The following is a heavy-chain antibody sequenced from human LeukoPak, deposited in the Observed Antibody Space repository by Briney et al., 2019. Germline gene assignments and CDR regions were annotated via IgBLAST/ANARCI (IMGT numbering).Heavy chain of an antibody. V-gene: IGHV4-39*01. CDR2: IYYSGST. CDR1: GVSISSSSYY. J-gene: IGHJ6*04. Sequence: SETLSLTCTVSGVSISSSSYYWGWIRQPPGKGLEWIGSIYYSGSTYYNPSLKSRVTISVDTSKNQFSLKLSSVTAADTAVYYCATEDGYSSSNVWGKGTTVTVSS. D-gene: IGHD6-6*01. CDR3: ATEDGYSSSNV.